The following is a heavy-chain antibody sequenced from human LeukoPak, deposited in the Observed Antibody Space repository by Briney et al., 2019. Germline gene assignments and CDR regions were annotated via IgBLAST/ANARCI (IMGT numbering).Heavy chain of an antibody. J-gene: IGHJ4*02. CDR3: ARESRYSSSLGFFDY. Sequence: GSLRLSCAASGFTFSSSAMSWVRQAPGKGLEWVSAISNNGGYTYYADSVKGRFTISRDNSKNTLYLQMNSLRAEDTAVYYCARESRYSSSLGFFDYWGQGTLVTVSS. V-gene: IGHV3-23*01. CDR1: GFTFSSSA. D-gene: IGHD6-6*01. CDR2: ISNNGGYT.